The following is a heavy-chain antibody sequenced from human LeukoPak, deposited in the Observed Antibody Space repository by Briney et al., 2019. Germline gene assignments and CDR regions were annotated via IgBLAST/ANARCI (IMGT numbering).Heavy chain of an antibody. CDR3: AKGRYYDSSGPNWFDP. V-gene: IGHV3-23*01. CDR1: GFTFTPYW. J-gene: IGHJ5*02. D-gene: IGHD3-22*01. CDR2: ISGSGGST. Sequence: GGSLRLSCTTSGFTFTPYWLGWVRQAPGKGLEWVSAISGSGGSTYYADSVKGRFTISRDNSKNTLYLQMNSLRAEDTAVYYCAKGRYYDSSGPNWFDPWGQGTLVTVSS.